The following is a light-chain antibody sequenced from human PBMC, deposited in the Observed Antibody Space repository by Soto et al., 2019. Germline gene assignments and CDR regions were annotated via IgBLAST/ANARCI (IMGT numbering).Light chain of an antibody. V-gene: IGKV3-20*01. Sequence: EIVLTQSPGTLSLSPGERATLSCRASQSVDSSSLAWYQQKPGQAPRLLIYGATNRATGIPDRFSGSGSGTDFTLTISRLEPEDFAVYYCQQYGNSLPWTFGQGTKVEIK. CDR2: GAT. CDR1: QSVDSSS. CDR3: QQYGNSLPWT. J-gene: IGKJ1*01.